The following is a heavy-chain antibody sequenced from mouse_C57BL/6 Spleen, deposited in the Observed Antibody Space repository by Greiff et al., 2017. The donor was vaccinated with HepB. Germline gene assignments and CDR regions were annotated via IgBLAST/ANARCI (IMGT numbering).Heavy chain of an antibody. CDR2: ISSGSSTI. J-gene: IGHJ3*01. Sequence: EVQLVESGGGLVKPGGSLKLSCAASGFTFSDYGMHWVRQAPEKGLEWVAYISSGSSTIYYADKVKGRFTISRDNAKNTLFLQMTSLRSDDTAMYYCARMRDGYYAWFAYWGQGTLVTVSA. V-gene: IGHV5-17*01. CDR3: ARMRDGYYAWFAY. D-gene: IGHD2-3*01. CDR1: GFTFSDYG.